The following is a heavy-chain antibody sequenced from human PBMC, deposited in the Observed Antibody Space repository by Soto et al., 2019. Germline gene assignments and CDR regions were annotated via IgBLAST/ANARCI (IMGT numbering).Heavy chain of an antibody. CDR1: GYTFNRHG. Sequence: QVHLVQSGGEVKKPGASVKVSCKASGYTFNRHGITWVRQAPGQGLEWMGWISGYNGDINYERKFQGRVTLSSDTLTSTVDLELKSLRFDDTAVYYCSRVRIVGAREIDFWGQGTLVAVSS. J-gene: IGHJ4*02. CDR3: SRVRIVGAREIDF. V-gene: IGHV1-18*04. D-gene: IGHD1-26*01. CDR2: ISGYNGDI.